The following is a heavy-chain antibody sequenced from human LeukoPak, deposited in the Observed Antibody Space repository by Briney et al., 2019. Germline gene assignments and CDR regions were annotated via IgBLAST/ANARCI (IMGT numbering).Heavy chain of an antibody. V-gene: IGHV4-34*01. CDR1: GGSFSGYY. D-gene: IGHD2-15*01. J-gene: IGHJ2*01. Sequence: KPSETLSLTCAVYGGSFSGYYWSWLRQPPGKGLEWIGEINHSGSTNNNPSLKSRVTLSVDTSKNQFSLKLSSVTAADTAVYYCARGVARHWYFDLWGRGTPVTVSS. CDR3: ARGVARHWYFDL. CDR2: INHSGST.